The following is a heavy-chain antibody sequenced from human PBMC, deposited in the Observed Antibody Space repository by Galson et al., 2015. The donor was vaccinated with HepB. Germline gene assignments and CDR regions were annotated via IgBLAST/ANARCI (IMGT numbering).Heavy chain of an antibody. V-gene: IGHV3-74*01. CDR1: GFTFSNYW. J-gene: IGHJ4*02. CDR3: ARDSLELGEYYFDY. D-gene: IGHD1-7*01. CDR2: INSDGSNT. Sequence: SLRLSCAASGFTFSNYWMHWVRQAPGKGLVWVSRINSDGSNTRYADSVKGRFTISRDNAKNTLYLQMNSLRAEETAVYYCARDSLELGEYYFDYWGQGTLVTVSS.